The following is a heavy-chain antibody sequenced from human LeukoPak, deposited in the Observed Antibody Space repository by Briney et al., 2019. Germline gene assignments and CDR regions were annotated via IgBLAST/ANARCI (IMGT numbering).Heavy chain of an antibody. CDR1: GGFISGYY. V-gene: IGHV4-59*08. CDR2: MYYSGST. CDR3: ARHFTYYYDSSGYPRDAFDI. J-gene: IGHJ3*02. D-gene: IGHD3-22*01. Sequence: SETLSLTCTVSGGFISGYYWSWIRQSRGEGLVWLGYMYYSGSTSYIPSLKSRVTMSVDMSKNQFSLKLSSVTAADTALYYCARHFTYYYDSSGYPRDAFDIWGQGTMVTVSS.